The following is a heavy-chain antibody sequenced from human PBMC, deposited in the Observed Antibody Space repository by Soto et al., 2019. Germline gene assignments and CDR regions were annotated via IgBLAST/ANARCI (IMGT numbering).Heavy chain of an antibody. D-gene: IGHD6-19*01. J-gene: IGHJ4*02. CDR3: VKDTSSSAVAVSSDFDC. V-gene: IGHV3-9*01. CDR1: GFNFDEYA. Sequence: GGSLRLSCAASGFNFDEYAMHWVRQAPGKGLEWVSGIGWNSGTIGYADSVKGRFTISRDNANNSLVLQMNSLGVEDTALYYCVKDTSSSAVAVSSDFDCWGQGTLVTVSS. CDR2: IGWNSGTI.